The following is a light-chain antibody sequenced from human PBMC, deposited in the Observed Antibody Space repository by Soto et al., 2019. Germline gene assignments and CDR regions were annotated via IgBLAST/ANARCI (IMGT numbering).Light chain of an antibody. CDR1: QSISSY. CDR3: QQSYSTPLT. V-gene: IGKV1-39*01. CDR2: AAS. J-gene: IGKJ4*01. Sequence: IQINQSPSSLSASVGDRVTITCRASQSISSYLNWYQQKPGKAPKLLIYAASSLQSGVPSRFSGSGSGTDFTLTISSLQPEDFATYYCQQSYSTPLTFGGGTKVDIK.